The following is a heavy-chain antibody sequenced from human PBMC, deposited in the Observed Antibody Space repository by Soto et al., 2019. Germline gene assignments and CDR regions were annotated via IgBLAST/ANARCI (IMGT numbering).Heavy chain of an antibody. Sequence: PGGSLRLSCAASGFTFSSYWMSWVRQAPGKGLEWAANIKQDGSEKYYVDSVKGRFTISRDNAKNSLYLQMNSLRAEDTAVYYCARVLCGGDCYPYFQHWGQGTLVTVSS. CDR3: ARVLCGGDCYPYFQH. CDR2: IKQDGSEK. V-gene: IGHV3-7*04. CDR1: GFTFSSYW. D-gene: IGHD2-21*01. J-gene: IGHJ1*01.